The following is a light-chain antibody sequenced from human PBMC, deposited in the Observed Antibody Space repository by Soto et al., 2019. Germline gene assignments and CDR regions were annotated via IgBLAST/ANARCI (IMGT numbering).Light chain of an antibody. CDR2: GAS. V-gene: IGKV3-15*01. CDR3: HQYNNWPPGT. CDR1: QSVSSN. Sequence: EIVMTQSPATLSVSPGERATLSCRASQSVSSNLAWYQQKPGQAPRLLIYGASTRATGIPARFSGSGSGTEVTLTISSLQSEDFAVYYCHQYNNWPPGTFGHGTKGEIK. J-gene: IGKJ1*01.